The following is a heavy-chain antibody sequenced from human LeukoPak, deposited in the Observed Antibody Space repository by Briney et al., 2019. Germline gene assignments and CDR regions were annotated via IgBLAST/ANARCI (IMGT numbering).Heavy chain of an antibody. V-gene: IGHV4-61*01. J-gene: IGHJ4*02. CDR2: IHYSGST. CDR3: ARSYSSGWFYFDD. CDR1: GGSISSGSYY. Sequence: PSETLSLTCTVSGGSISSGSYYWSWVRRPPEKGLEWIGYIHYSGSTTYNPSLKSRVTMSVDTSKNQFSLKLTSVTAADTAVFYCARSYSSGWFYFDDWGQGTLVTVSS. D-gene: IGHD6-19*01.